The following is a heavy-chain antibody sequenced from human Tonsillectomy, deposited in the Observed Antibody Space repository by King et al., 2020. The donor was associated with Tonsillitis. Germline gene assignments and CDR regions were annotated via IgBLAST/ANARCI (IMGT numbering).Heavy chain of an antibody. CDR1: GGSINNYY. J-gene: IGHJ3*02. V-gene: IGHV4-59*08. CDR3: ARHSGGDHDAFDI. CDR2: ISYSGNI. Sequence: VQLQESGPGLVKPSETLSLTCTVSGGSINNYYWSWIRQPPGKGLEWIGYISYSGNINHNPSLKSRVTMSVHASNNQVSLKLNSVTAADTAVYYCARHSGGDHDAFDIWGQGTLVTISS. D-gene: IGHD3-10*01.